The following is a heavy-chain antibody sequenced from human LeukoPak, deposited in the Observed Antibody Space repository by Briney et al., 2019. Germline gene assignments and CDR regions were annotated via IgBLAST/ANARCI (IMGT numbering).Heavy chain of an antibody. Sequence: PGGSLRLSCAASGFTFSSYGMSWVRQAPGKGLEWVSGISGSGGSTYYADSVEGRFTISRDNSKNTLYVQMNSLRGEDTAVYYCAKVDYDSSGYYPWGAFDIWGQGTMVTVSS. D-gene: IGHD3-22*01. V-gene: IGHV3-23*01. J-gene: IGHJ3*02. CDR1: GFTFSSYG. CDR3: AKVDYDSSGYYPWGAFDI. CDR2: ISGSGGST.